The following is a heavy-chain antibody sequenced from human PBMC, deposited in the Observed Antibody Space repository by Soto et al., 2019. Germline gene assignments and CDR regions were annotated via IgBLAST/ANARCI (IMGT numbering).Heavy chain of an antibody. CDR1: GLTFCNYW. CDR3: ASAVDYDFWSGTTHYGMDV. V-gene: IGHV3-74*01. Sequence: LRLSCAASGLTFCNYWMHWVRQAPGQGLVWVSRISNDGTITDYADSVKGRFTVSRDNAKNTQSLQMDSLRSEDTAVYFCASAVDYDFWSGTTHYGMDVWGQGTTVTVSS. D-gene: IGHD3-3*01. J-gene: IGHJ6*02. CDR2: ISNDGTIT.